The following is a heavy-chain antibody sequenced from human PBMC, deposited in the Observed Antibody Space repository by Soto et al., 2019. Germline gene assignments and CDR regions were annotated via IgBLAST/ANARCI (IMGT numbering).Heavy chain of an antibody. CDR1: GGSVSSGSYY. CDR2: IYYSGST. V-gene: IGHV4-61*01. Sequence: PSETLSLTCTVSGGSVSSGSYYWSWIRQPPGKGLEWIGYIYYSGSTNYNPSLKSRVTISVDTSKNQFSLKLSSVTAADTAVYYCARVRNWNYARWFDPWGQGTLVTVSS. J-gene: IGHJ5*02. D-gene: IGHD1-7*01. CDR3: ARVRNWNYARWFDP.